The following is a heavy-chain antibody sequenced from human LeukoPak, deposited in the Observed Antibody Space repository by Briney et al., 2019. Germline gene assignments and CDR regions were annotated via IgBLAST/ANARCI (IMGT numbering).Heavy chain of an antibody. J-gene: IGHJ6*02. CDR2: ISYDGSNK. V-gene: IGHV3-30*18. CDR3: AKDGKYYYDSSGYFGDYYYGMDV. D-gene: IGHD3-22*01. CDR1: GFSFSAYW. Sequence: GGSLRLSCAASGFSFSAYWMTWVRQAPGTGLEWVAVISYDGSNKYYADSVKGRFTISRDNSKNTLYLQMNSLRAEDTAVYYCAKDGKYYYDSSGYFGDYYYGMDVWGQGTTVTVSS.